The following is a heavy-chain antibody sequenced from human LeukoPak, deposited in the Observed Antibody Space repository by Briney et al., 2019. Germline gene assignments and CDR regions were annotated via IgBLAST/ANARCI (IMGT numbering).Heavy chain of an antibody. Sequence: SETLSLTCVVYGGSFSGHYWSWIRQPPGKGLEWIGGINHSGNTNHNPSLKSRVTISLDTSKNQLSLKLTSVTAADTAVYYCARGGLEYCSSASCYARFDPWGQGTLVTVSS. CDR1: GGSFSGHY. V-gene: IGHV4-34*01. CDR2: INHSGNT. D-gene: IGHD2-2*01. J-gene: IGHJ5*02. CDR3: ARGGLEYCSSASCYARFDP.